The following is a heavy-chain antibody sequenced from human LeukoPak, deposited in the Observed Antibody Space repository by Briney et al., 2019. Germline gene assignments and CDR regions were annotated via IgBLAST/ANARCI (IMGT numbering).Heavy chain of an antibody. CDR2: ASYSGNT. CDR3: ARSGSGYLRYYFDY. Sequence: SETLSLTCTVSGASISSSTYYWGWIRQPPGKGLEWIGSASYSGNTYYNPSLKSRVTILVDTSKNQFSLKMTSVTAADTAVYYCARSGSGYLRYYFDYWGQGTLVTVSS. J-gene: IGHJ4*02. D-gene: IGHD5-12*01. V-gene: IGHV4-39*07. CDR1: GASISSSTYY.